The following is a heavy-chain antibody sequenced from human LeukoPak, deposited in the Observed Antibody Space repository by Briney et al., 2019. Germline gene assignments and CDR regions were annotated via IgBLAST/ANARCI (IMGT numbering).Heavy chain of an antibody. J-gene: IGHJ4*02. CDR3: ARGGHMVRFSYFDY. Sequence: SETLTLTCTVSGGSISSYYRSWIRQPPGKGLEWIGYIYYSGSTNYNPSLKSRVTISVDTSKNQFSLKLSSVTAADTAVYYCARGGHMVRFSYFDYWGQGTLVTVSS. V-gene: IGHV4-59*12. CDR1: GGSISSYY. D-gene: IGHD3-10*01. CDR2: IYYSGST.